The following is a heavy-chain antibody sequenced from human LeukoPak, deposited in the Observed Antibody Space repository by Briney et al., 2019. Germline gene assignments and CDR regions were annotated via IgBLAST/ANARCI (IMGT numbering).Heavy chain of an antibody. V-gene: IGHV3-23*01. J-gene: IGHJ4*02. CDR1: GFTFSSFA. CDR2: ITGSGGST. Sequence: GGSLRLSCAASGFTFSSFAMSWVRQAPGKGLEWVSVITGSGGSTFYPDSVKGRFTISRDNSKNTLYLQMNSLRADDTAVYYCAKDYYLIDYWGQGTLVTVSS. D-gene: IGHD3-22*01. CDR3: AKDYYLIDY.